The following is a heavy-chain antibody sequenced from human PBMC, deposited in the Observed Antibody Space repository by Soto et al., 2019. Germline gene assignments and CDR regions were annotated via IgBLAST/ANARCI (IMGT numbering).Heavy chain of an antibody. CDR3: ARVTYYGSGTYHWFDP. CDR1: RGTFRSYA. CDR2: IIPLFGST. J-gene: IGHJ5*02. Sequence: QVQLLQSGAEVKKPGSSVKVSCKASRGTFRSYAISWVRQAPGQGLEWMGGIIPLFGSTNYAQKFQGRITIAADASTSTAYLELTSLRSEDTAIYYCARVTYYGSGTYHWFDPWGQGTLVTVSS. D-gene: IGHD3-10*01. V-gene: IGHV1-69*01.